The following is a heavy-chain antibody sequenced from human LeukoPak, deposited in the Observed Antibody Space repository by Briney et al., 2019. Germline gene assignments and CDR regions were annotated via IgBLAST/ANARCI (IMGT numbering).Heavy chain of an antibody. CDR3: AKEHTIVGAEVFDY. CDR1: GGSISSSSYY. CDR2: IYYSGST. J-gene: IGHJ4*02. D-gene: IGHD1-26*01. V-gene: IGHV4-39*07. Sequence: PSETLSLTCTVSGGSISSSSYYWGWIRQPPGKGLEWIGSIYYSGSTYYNPSLKSRVTISVDTSKNQFFLKLSSVTAADTAVYYCAKEHTIVGAEVFDYWGQGTLVTVSS.